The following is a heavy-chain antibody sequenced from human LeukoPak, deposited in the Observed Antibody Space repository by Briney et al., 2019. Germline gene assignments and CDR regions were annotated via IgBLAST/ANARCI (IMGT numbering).Heavy chain of an antibody. CDR2: ISYDGSNK. Sequence: GGSLRLSCAASGFTFSDYYMSWIRQAPGKGLEWVAVISYDGSNKYYADSVKGRFTISRDNSKNTLYLQMNSLRAEDTAVYYCAREGGSSSWYYDYWGQGTLVTVS. J-gene: IGHJ4*02. CDR3: AREGGSSSWYYDY. V-gene: IGHV3-30-3*01. CDR1: GFTFSDYY. D-gene: IGHD6-13*01.